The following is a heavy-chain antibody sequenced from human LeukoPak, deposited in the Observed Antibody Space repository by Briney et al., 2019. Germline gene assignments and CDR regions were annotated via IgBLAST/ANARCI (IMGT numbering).Heavy chain of an antibody. CDR1: GYTFTSYG. CDR2: ISAYNGNT. Sequence: GASVKVSCKASGYTFTSYGISWVRQAPGQGLEWMGWISAYNGNTNYAQKLQGRVTMTTDTSTSTAYMELRSLRSDDTAVYYCARDGAMVRGVIITAGFDPWGQGTLVTVSS. CDR3: ARDGAMVRGVIITAGFDP. J-gene: IGHJ5*02. D-gene: IGHD3-10*01. V-gene: IGHV1-18*01.